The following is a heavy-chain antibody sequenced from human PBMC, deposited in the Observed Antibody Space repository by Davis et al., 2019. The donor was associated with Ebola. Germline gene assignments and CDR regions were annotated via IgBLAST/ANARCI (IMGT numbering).Heavy chain of an antibody. J-gene: IGHJ5*02. CDR2: IYYSGST. CDR3: ARAATVTTNLNWFDP. V-gene: IGHV4-31*03. Sequence: MPSATLSLTCTVSGGSISSGGYYWSWIRQHPGKGLEWIGYIYYSGSTYYNPSLKSRVTISVDTSKNQFSLKLSSVTAADTAVYYCARAATVTTNLNWFDPWGQGTLVTVSS. D-gene: IGHD4-17*01. CDR1: GGSISSGGYY.